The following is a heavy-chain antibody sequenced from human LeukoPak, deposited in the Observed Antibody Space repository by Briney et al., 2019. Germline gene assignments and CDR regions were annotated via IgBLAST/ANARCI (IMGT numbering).Heavy chain of an antibody. CDR2: MNIDGSEK. CDR3: ARDPVEWELLLDY. CDR1: GFTFSSYG. D-gene: IGHD1-26*01. Sequence: GSLLLSCAASGFTFSSYGMHWVRQAPGKRLEWVANMNIDGSEKYYADSVKGRFSISRDNARNSVYLQMASLRVEDTAVYYCARDPVEWELLLDYWGQGTLVTVSS. J-gene: IGHJ4*02. V-gene: IGHV3-7*01.